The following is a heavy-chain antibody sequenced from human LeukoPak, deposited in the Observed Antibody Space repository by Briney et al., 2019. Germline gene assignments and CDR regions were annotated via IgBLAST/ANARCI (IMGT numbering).Heavy chain of an antibody. J-gene: IGHJ4*02. CDR3: AKLPSSGWLDY. D-gene: IGHD6-19*01. CDR2: FYSGGNT. V-gene: IGHV3-53*01. CDR1: GFTVSNNY. Sequence: GGSLRLSCVVSGFTVSNNYMSWVRQAPGKGLEWVSAFYSGGNTYYAGSVKGRFVISRDSSKNTLYLQMNNLRPEDTAMYYCAKLPSSGWLDYWGQGTLVTVSS.